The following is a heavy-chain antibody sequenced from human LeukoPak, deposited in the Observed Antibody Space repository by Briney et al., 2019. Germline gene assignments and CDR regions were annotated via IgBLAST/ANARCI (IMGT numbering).Heavy chain of an antibody. J-gene: IGHJ6*02. CDR2: ISYDGSNN. Sequence: PGSSLRLSCAASGFTFSSYAMHWVRQAPGKGLEWVAVISYDGSNNYYADSVKGRFTISRDNSKDTLYLQMNSLRAEDTAVYYCAKGGYCSSTNCYYYYGMDVWGQGTTVIVSS. V-gene: IGHV3-30*18. CDR3: AKGGYCSSTNCYYYYGMDV. CDR1: GFTFSSYA. D-gene: IGHD2-2*01.